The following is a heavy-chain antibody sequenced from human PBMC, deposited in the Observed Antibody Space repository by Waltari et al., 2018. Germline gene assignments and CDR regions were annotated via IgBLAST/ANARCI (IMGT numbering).Heavy chain of an antibody. Sequence: DVQLVQSGTEVKKPGESLTISCTGSGYSFTAYSLIWVRRKPGKGLEWMGRIDPNDSSNNYSPSFQGHVTMSTDKSTKTAYLQWSSLQASDTAIYYCARRDYSGYDETFDHWGQGTQVTVSS. CDR1: GYSFTAYS. J-gene: IGHJ4*02. D-gene: IGHD5-12*01. V-gene: IGHV5-10-1*03. CDR2: IDPNDSSN. CDR3: ARRDYSGYDETFDH.